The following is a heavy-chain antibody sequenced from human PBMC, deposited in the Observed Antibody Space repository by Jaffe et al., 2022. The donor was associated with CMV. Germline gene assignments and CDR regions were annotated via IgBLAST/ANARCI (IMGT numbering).Heavy chain of an antibody. D-gene: IGHD5-18*01. V-gene: IGHV3-21*01. J-gene: IGHJ6*03. CDR1: GFTFSSYS. CDR3: ARMESIGWDTAMVSFYYYYYMDV. Sequence: EVQLVESGGGLVKPGGSLRLSCAASGFTFSSYSMNWVRQAPGKGLEWVSSISSSSSYIYYADSVKGRFTISRDNAKNSLYLQMNSLRAEDTAVYYCARMESIGWDTAMVSFYYYYYMDVWGKGTTVTVSS. CDR2: ISSSSSYI.